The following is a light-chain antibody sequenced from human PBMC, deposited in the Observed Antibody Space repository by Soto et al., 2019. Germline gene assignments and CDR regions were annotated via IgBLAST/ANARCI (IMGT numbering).Light chain of an antibody. Sequence: EIVMTQSPATLSVSPGERATLSCRASQSVNSDLAWYQRKPGQAPRLLIYGASTRATGIPARFSGSGSGTDFTLTISSLEPEDFAVYYCQQRSNWPTFGQGTKVDIK. CDR3: QQRSNWPT. J-gene: IGKJ1*01. V-gene: IGKV3-11*01. CDR1: QSVNSD. CDR2: GAS.